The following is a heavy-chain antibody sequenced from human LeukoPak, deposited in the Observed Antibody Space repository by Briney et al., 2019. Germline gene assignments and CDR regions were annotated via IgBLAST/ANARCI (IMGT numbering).Heavy chain of an antibody. V-gene: IGHV3-23*01. Sequence: GGSLRLSCAASGFTFSSYAIGWVRQAPGKGLEWVSAISGSGGSTYNADSVKGRFTISRDNSKNTLYVQMNSLRAEDTAVYYCAKSVYGAPHYGMDVWGQGTTVTVSS. CDR1: GFTFSSYA. CDR2: ISGSGGST. CDR3: AKSVYGAPHYGMDV. J-gene: IGHJ6*02. D-gene: IGHD4-17*01.